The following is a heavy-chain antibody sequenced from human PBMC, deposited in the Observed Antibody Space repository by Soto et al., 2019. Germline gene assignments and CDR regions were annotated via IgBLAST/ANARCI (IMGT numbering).Heavy chain of an antibody. CDR3: ARGSNSAFDP. Sequence: GGSLRLSCAASGFTLSPYWMHWVRQTPGKGLVWVSRINAEGNTIYADSVKGRFTISRDNAKNMLYLQMTSLRAEDTAVYFCARGSNSAFDPWGQGTLVTVSS. CDR1: GFTLSPYW. D-gene: IGHD1-26*01. J-gene: IGHJ5*02. CDR2: INAEGNT. V-gene: IGHV3-74*01.